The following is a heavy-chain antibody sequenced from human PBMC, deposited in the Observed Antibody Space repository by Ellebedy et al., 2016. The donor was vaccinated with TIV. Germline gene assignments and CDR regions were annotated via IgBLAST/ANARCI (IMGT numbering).Heavy chain of an antibody. J-gene: IGHJ4*02. CDR3: ARDQSLVWLSVGDY. Sequence: GESLKISCAASGFTFSSYEMNWVRQAPGKGLEWVSYISSSGSTIYYADSVKGRFTISRDNAKNSLYLQMNSLRAEDTAVYYCARDQSLVWLSVGDYWGQGTLVTVSS. CDR1: GFTFSSYE. CDR2: ISSSGSTI. D-gene: IGHD3-3*01. V-gene: IGHV3-48*03.